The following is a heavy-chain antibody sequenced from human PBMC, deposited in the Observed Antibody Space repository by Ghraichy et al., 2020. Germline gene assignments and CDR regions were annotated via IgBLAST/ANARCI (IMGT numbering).Heavy chain of an antibody. D-gene: IGHD2-15*01. V-gene: IGHV4-31*03. CDR2: IYYSGST. Sequence: SETLSLTCTVSGGSISSGGYYWSWIRQHPGKGLEWIGYIYYSGSTYYNPSLKSRVTISVDTSKNQFSLKLSSVTAADTAVYYCARDTGIAYCSGGSCYSGYFDYWGQGTLVTVSS. CDR1: GGSISSGGYY. CDR3: ARDTGIAYCSGGSCYSGYFDY. J-gene: IGHJ4*02.